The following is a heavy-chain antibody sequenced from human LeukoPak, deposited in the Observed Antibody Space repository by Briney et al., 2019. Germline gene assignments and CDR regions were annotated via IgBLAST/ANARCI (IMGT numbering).Heavy chain of an antibody. J-gene: IGHJ4*02. CDR1: GFTFSDYY. CDR3: AKDPAATVTPNYFDY. D-gene: IGHD4-11*01. CDR2: IRHDGNNK. V-gene: IGHV3-30*02. Sequence: GSLRLSCAASGFTFSDYYMSWIRQAPGKGLDWVAFIRHDGNNKFYADSVRGRFTISRDNSKNTLFLQMDGLSTEDTAVYYCAKDPAATVTPNYFDYWGQGTLVTVSS.